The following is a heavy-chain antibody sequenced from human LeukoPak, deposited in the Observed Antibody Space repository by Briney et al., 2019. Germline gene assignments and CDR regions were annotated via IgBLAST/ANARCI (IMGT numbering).Heavy chain of an antibody. V-gene: IGHV3-21*01. D-gene: IGHD6-6*01. Sequence: GGSLRLSCAASGFTFNSYTMNWVRQAPGKGLEWVSSISSSGSYKYYADSVKGRFTISRDNAKNSLYLQMNSLRAEDTAVYYCARDSSSSFNYYYMDVWGKGTTVTVSS. CDR2: ISSSGSYK. J-gene: IGHJ6*03. CDR1: GFTFNSYT. CDR3: ARDSSSSFNYYYMDV.